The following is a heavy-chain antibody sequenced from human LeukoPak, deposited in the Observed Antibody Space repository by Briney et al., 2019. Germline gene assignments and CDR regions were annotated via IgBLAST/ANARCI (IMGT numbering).Heavy chain of an antibody. J-gene: IGHJ5*02. Sequence: SETLSLTCTVSGGSISSHYWSWIRQLPGKGLEWIGYIYYSGSTNYNPSLKSRVTISVDTSKNQFSLKLSSVTAADTAVYYCARDLGIQLWLGWFDPWGQGTLVTVSS. CDR3: ARDLGIQLWLGWFDP. D-gene: IGHD5-18*01. CDR2: IYYSGST. CDR1: GGSISSHY. V-gene: IGHV4-59*11.